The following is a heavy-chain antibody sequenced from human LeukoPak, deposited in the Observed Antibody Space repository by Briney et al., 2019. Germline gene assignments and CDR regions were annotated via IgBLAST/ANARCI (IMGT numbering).Heavy chain of an antibody. CDR2: IYYSGTT. D-gene: IGHD6-19*01. CDR1: GGSISSYY. Sequence: SETLSLTCTVSGGSISSYYWSWIRQSPGKGLEWIGYIYYSGTTKYNPSLQSRVTISLDTSKNQFSLKLSSVTAADTAVFYCARLVAGNYFDYWGQGTLVTVSS. CDR3: ARLVAGNYFDY. V-gene: IGHV4-59*08. J-gene: IGHJ4*02.